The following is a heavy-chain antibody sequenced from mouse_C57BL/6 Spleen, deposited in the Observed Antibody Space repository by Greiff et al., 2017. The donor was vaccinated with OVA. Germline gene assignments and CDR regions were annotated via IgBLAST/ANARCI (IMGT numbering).Heavy chain of an antibody. CDR2: ISYDGSN. D-gene: IGHD2-5*01. CDR1: GYSITSGYY. J-gene: IGHJ2*01. Sequence: EESGPGLVKPSQSLSLTCSVTGYSITSGYYWNWIRQFPGNKLEWMGYISYDGSNNYNPSLKNRISITRDTSKNQFFLKLNSVTTEDTATYYCARATYYSNYVDYWGQGTTLTVSS. V-gene: IGHV3-6*01. CDR3: ARATYYSNYVDY.